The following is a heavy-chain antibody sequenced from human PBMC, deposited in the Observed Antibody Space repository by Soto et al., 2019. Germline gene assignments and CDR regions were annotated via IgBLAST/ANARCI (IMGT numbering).Heavy chain of an antibody. D-gene: IGHD2-2*01. J-gene: IGHJ4*02. V-gene: IGHV1-8*01. CDR1: GYTFTSND. Sequence: QVQLVQSGAEVKKPGASVKVSCKASGYTFTSNDINWVRQAPGQGPEWMGRMNPDNGKTGVAQKFQGRITMTRNTSISTAYMELSSLKSDDTAVYFCARPLCSSTRCGPYFFDSWGQGSLVTVSS. CDR3: ARPLCSSTRCGPYFFDS. CDR2: MNPDNGKT.